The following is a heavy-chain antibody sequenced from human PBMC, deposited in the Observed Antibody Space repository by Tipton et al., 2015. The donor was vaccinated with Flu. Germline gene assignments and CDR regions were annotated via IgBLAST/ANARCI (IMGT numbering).Heavy chain of an antibody. CDR3: ARRDFSNYVSEPKNWFDS. D-gene: IGHD4-11*01. V-gene: IGHV4-38-2*01. CDR2: IHTSAGT. CDR1: GNSIRSSDYY. Sequence: GLVKPSETLSLTCGVSGNSIRSSDYYWAWIRQPPGRGLEWIGNIHTSAGTYYNLSLKSRVTISVDRSKNQFSLRLASVTAADTAVYFCARRDFSNYVSEPKNWFDSWGQGTLVTVSS. J-gene: IGHJ5*01.